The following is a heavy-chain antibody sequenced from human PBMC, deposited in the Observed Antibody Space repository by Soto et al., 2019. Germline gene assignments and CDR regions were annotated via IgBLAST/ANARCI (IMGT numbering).Heavy chain of an antibody. J-gene: IGHJ4*02. Sequence: SVKVSCKASGVTFSISSYAINWVRQAPGQGLEWMGGIIPFINTANNAQKFQGRVTITADKSTSTAYMELNSLRSEDTAVYYCARVVLGGYRLDSWGRGTLVTVSS. CDR1: GVTFSISSYA. V-gene: IGHV1-69*06. CDR3: ARVVLGGYRLDS. D-gene: IGHD3-10*01. CDR2: IIPFINTA.